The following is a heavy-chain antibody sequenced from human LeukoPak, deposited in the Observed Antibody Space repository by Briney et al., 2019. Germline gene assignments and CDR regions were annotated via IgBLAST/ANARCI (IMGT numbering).Heavy chain of an antibody. J-gene: IGHJ4*02. CDR2: IYSGGNT. V-gene: IGHV4-61*02. CDR1: GDSISSVSYY. CDR3: ARDSRYFDFWSGYVDY. Sequence: SQTLSLTCTVTGDSISSVSYYWAWIRQSAGKGLEWIGRIYSGGNTNYNPSLKSRATLSIDTSKNQFSLMLTSVTAADTAVYYCARDSRYFDFWSGYVDYWGQGFLVTVSS. D-gene: IGHD3-3*01.